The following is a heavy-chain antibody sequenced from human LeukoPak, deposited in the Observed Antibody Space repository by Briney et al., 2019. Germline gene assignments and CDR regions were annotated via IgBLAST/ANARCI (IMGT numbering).Heavy chain of an antibody. CDR1: GFTFSSYE. Sequence: PGGSLRLPCAASGFTFSSYEMNWVRQAPGKGLEWVSYIRSSGTTKYYADSVKGRFTISRDNVKNSLYLQMNSLRAEDTAVYYCARDRGLNSYGLDYWGQGTLVTVSS. D-gene: IGHD5-18*01. J-gene: IGHJ4*02. CDR3: ARDRGLNSYGLDY. CDR2: IRSSGTTK. V-gene: IGHV3-48*03.